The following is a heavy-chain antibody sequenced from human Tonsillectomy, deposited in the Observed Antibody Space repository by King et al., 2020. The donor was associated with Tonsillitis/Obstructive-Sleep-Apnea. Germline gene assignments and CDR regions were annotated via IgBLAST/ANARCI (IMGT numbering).Heavy chain of an antibody. CDR3: ARLAYCAGDCYHFDY. Sequence: EQLVQSGAELKKPGESLKISCEASGYNFFNHWIGWVRQMPGKGLEWMAIIYPGDSDTRYSPSFQGQVTIPADGSISTAYLQWSSLKASDTAMYYCARLAYCAGDCYHFDYWGQGSLVTVST. V-gene: IGHV5-51*01. CDR1: GYNFFNHW. D-gene: IGHD2-21*01. CDR2: IYPGDSDT. J-gene: IGHJ4*02.